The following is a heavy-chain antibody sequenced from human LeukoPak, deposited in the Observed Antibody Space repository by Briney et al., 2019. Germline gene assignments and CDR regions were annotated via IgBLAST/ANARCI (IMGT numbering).Heavy chain of an antibody. D-gene: IGHD2-15*01. J-gene: IGHJ4*02. V-gene: IGHV3-23*01. CDR2: ICANDGNT. CDR3: AKGSGSSCYSPCDY. CDR1: GLTFRNYA. Sequence: GGSLRLSCAASGLTFRNYAMSWVRQAPGKGLEWVSVICANDGNTYYADAVKGRFTISRDNSKDTLYLQIDSLRAEDTAVYYCAKGSGSSCYSPCDYWGQGILVTVSS.